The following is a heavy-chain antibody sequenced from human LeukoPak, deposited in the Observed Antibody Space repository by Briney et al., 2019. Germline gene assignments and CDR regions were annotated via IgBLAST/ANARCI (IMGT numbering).Heavy chain of an antibody. J-gene: IGHJ4*02. CDR1: GFTFGDYG. CDR2: IRSKAYGGTT. Sequence: GSRRLSCTASGFTFGDYGMSWVRQAPGKGLEWVGFIRSKAYGGTTEYAASVKGRFIISRDDFKSIAYLQMNSLKTEDTAVYYCTRSSSGWYSDYWGQGTLVTVSS. CDR3: TRSSSGWYSDY. D-gene: IGHD6-19*01. V-gene: IGHV3-49*04.